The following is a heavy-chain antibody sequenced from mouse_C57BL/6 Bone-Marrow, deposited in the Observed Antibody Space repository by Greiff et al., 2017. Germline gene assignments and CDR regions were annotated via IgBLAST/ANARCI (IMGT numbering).Heavy chain of an antibody. J-gene: IGHJ1*03. CDR1: GSTFTDYY. Sequence: EVKVIESGGGLVQPGGSLSLSCAASGSTFTDYYMSWVRQPPGKALEWLGFIRNKANGYTTEYSASVKGRFTISRDNSQSILYLQMNALRAEDSATYYCARCYYGSSYWYFDVWGTGTTVTVSS. CDR3: ARCYYGSSYWYFDV. CDR2: IRNKANGYTT. V-gene: IGHV7-3*01. D-gene: IGHD1-1*01.